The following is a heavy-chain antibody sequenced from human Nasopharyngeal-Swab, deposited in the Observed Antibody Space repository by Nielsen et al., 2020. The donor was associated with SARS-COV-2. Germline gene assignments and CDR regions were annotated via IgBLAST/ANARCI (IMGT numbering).Heavy chain of an antibody. J-gene: IGHJ4*02. CDR3: ASSLGSYYDSSGYYVGPLDF. Sequence: SETLSLTCAVSGGSISGDGHSWNWVRQPPGKGLEWIGYMYYSGSTDYNPSLKSRVTISVDRSKNLFSLNLTSVTAADTAVYYCASSLGSYYDSSGYYVGPLDFWGQGTLVTVSS. D-gene: IGHD3-22*01. CDR1: GGSISGDGHS. CDR2: MYYSGST. V-gene: IGHV4-30-2*01.